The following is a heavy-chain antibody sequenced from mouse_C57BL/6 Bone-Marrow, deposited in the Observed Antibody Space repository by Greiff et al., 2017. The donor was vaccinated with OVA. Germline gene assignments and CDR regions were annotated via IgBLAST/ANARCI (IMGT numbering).Heavy chain of an antibody. CDR1: GYTFTSYW. CDR2: IHPNSGST. J-gene: IGHJ3*01. Sequence: QVQLQQPGAELVKPGASVKLSCKASGYTFTSYWMHWVKQRPGQGLEWIGMIHPNSGSTNYNEKFKSKATLTVDKSSSTAYMQLSSLTSEDSAVYYCARYYYYGSSYVWFAYWGQGTLVTVSA. CDR3: ARYYYYGSSYVWFAY. D-gene: IGHD1-1*01. V-gene: IGHV1-64*01.